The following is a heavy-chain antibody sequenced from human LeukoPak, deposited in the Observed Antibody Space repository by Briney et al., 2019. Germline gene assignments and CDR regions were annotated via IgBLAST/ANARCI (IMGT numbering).Heavy chain of an antibody. D-gene: IGHD3-22*01. CDR3: AREQMIVVVGTYYMDV. Sequence: SETLSLTCAVSGGSISSNKYYWGWIRQPPGKGLEWIGSIYYSGSTYYNPSLKSRVTISVDTSKNQFSLKLGSVTAADTAVYYCAREQMIVVVGTYYMDVWGKGTTVTVSS. V-gene: IGHV4-39*07. CDR1: GGSISSNKYY. CDR2: IYYSGST. J-gene: IGHJ6*03.